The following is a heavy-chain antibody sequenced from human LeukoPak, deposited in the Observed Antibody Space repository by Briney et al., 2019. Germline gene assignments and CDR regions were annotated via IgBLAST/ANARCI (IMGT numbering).Heavy chain of an antibody. Sequence: VSVKVSCKASGYTFTSYGISWVRQAPGQGLEWMGGISAYNGNTNYAQKLQGRVTMTTDTSTSTAYMELRSLRSDDTAVYYCARVPGPYTTSRFDYWGQGTLVTVSS. CDR3: ARVPGPYTTSRFDY. D-gene: IGHD6-13*01. CDR1: GYTFTSYG. CDR2: ISAYNGNT. J-gene: IGHJ4*02. V-gene: IGHV1-18*01.